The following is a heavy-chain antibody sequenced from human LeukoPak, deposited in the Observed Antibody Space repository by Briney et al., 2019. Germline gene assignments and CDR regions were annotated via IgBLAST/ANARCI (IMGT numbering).Heavy chain of an antibody. D-gene: IGHD6-19*01. J-gene: IGHJ4*02. CDR1: GYTFTSYD. Sequence: ASVKVSCKASGYTFTSYDINWVRQATGQGLEWMGWMNPNSGNTGYAQKFQGRVTMTRNTSISTAYMELSSLRSEDTAVYYCARGPRGRLVPLYWGQGTLVTVSS. CDR3: ARGPRGRLVPLY. V-gene: IGHV1-8*01. CDR2: MNPNSGNT.